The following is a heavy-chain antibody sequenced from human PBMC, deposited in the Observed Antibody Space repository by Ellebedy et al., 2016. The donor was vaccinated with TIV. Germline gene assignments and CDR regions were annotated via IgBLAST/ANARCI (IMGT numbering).Heavy chain of an antibody. CDR3: AKEIGGGGSY. Sequence: GESLKISXAASGFTFSTYWMSWVRQAPGKGLEWVANINQGGSETYYVDSVKGRFTMSRDNAKNSLYLQLNSLRAEDTAVYYCAKEIGGGGSYWGQGTLVTVSS. D-gene: IGHD3-10*01. CDR1: GFTFSTYW. CDR2: INQGGSET. V-gene: IGHV3-7*01. J-gene: IGHJ4*02.